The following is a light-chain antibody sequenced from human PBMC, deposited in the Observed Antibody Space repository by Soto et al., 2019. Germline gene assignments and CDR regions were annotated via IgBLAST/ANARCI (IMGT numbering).Light chain of an antibody. CDR1: QSVSGSN. Sequence: EIVLTQSPGTLSLSPGERATLSCRASQSVSGSNLAWYQQKPGQAPSLLIHGASSRASGIPDRFSGGGSGTDFTLTISRLEPEDFAVYYCLQDYNLPITFGQGTRLQIK. CDR3: LQDYNLPIT. V-gene: IGKV3-20*01. CDR2: GAS. J-gene: IGKJ5*01.